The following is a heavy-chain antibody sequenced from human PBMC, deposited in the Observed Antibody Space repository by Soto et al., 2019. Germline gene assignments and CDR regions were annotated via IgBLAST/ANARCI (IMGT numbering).Heavy chain of an antibody. D-gene: IGHD3-3*01. V-gene: IGHV4-59*08. Sequence: SETLSLTCTVSGGSISSYYWSWIRQPPGKGLEWIGYIYYSGSTNYNPSLKSRVTVSVDTSKNQFSLKLSPVTAADTAVYYCVRATTDFWSGYFDYWGQGTLVTVSS. CDR2: IYYSGST. CDR3: VRATTDFWSGYFDY. CDR1: GGSISSYY. J-gene: IGHJ4*02.